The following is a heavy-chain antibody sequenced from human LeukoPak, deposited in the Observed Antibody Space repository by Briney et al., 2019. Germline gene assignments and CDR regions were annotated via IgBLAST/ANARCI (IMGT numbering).Heavy chain of an antibody. V-gene: IGHV4-30-4*01. J-gene: IGHJ4*02. Sequence: SETLSLTCTVSGGSISSGDYYWSWIRQPPGKGLEWIAYMYYSGSTYYNPSLKSRVTMSADTSKNQLSLKLSSVTAADTAVYYCARVSGGLRSAPIDYWGQGTLVTVSS. CDR3: ARVSGGLRSAPIDY. CDR2: MYYSGST. D-gene: IGHD3-16*01. CDR1: GGSISSGDYY.